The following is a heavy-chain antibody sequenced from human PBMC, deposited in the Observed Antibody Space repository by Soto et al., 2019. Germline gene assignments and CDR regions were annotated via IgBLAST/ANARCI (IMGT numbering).Heavy chain of an antibody. Sequence: ASVKVSCKASGYTFTSYYMHWVRQAPGQGLEWMGIINPSGGSTSYAQKFQGRVTMTRDTSTSTVYMELSSLRSEDTAVYYCARDGYSYGPSIYYYYGMDVWGQGTTVTVSS. CDR3: ARDGYSYGPSIYYYYGMDV. CDR2: INPSGGST. J-gene: IGHJ6*02. D-gene: IGHD5-18*01. V-gene: IGHV1-46*01. CDR1: GYTFTSYY.